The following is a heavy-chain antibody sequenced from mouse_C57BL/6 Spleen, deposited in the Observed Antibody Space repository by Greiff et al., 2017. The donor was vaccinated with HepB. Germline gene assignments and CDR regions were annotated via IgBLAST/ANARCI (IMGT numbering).Heavy chain of an antibody. J-gene: IGHJ2*01. CDR2: IDPANGNT. V-gene: IGHV14-3*01. Sequence: EVKLQESVAELVRPGASVKLSCTASGFNIKNTYMHWVKQRPEQGLEWIGRIDPANGNTKYAPKFQGKATITADTSSNTAYLQLSSLTSEDTAIYYCARLTGTGQYYFDYWGQGTTLTVSS. D-gene: IGHD4-1*01. CDR3: ARLTGTGQYYFDY. CDR1: GFNIKNTY.